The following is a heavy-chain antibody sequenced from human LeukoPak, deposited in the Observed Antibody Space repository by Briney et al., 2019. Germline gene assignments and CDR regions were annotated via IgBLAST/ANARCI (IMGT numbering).Heavy chain of an antibody. D-gene: IGHD6-19*01. V-gene: IGHV3-30*18. Sequence: GGSLRLSCAASGFTFSTYGMHWVRQAPGKGLEWVAIISFDESNKYYADSVKGRFTISRDNSKNTLYLQMNSLRVEDTAVYYCAKQSSGWPYLNYWGQGTLVTVSS. J-gene: IGHJ4*02. CDR3: AKQSSGWPYLNY. CDR1: GFTFSTYG. CDR2: ISFDESNK.